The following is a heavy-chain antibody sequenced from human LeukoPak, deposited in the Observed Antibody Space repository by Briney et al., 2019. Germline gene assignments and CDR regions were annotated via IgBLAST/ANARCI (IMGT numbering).Heavy chain of an antibody. CDR1: GYTFTSYG. V-gene: IGHV1-18*01. CDR3: ARWDFYDSSGFLLDY. CDR2: ISAYNGNT. J-gene: IGHJ4*02. Sequence: ASVKVSCKASGYTFTSYGISWVRQAPGQGLEWMGWISAYNGNTNYAQKLQGRVTMTTDTSTSTAYMELRSLRSDDTAVYYCARWDFYDSSGFLLDYWGQGTLVTVSS. D-gene: IGHD3-22*01.